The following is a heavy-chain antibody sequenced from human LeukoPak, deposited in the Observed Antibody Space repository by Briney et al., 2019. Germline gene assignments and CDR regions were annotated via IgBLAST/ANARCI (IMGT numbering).Heavy chain of an antibody. CDR3: ATYCKKNCISRNGFDI. CDR1: GGSISSYY. CDR2: IYYSGST. D-gene: IGHD2/OR15-2a*01. J-gene: IGHJ3*02. Sequence: PSETLSLTCTVSGGSISSYYWSWIRQPPGKGLEWIGYIYYSGSTNYNPSLKSRVTISVDTSKNQFSLKLSSVTAADTAVYYCATYCKKNCISRNGFDIWGQGTMVAVSS. V-gene: IGHV4-59*08.